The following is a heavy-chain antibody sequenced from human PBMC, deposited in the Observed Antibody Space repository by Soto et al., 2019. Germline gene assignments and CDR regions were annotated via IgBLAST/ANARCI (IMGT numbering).Heavy chain of an antibody. CDR3: ARDSGSYRYVSD. V-gene: IGHV1-18*01. Sequence: QVQLVQSGAEVKKPGASVKVSCKASGYTFTSSGFSWVRQAPGQGLEWMAWISAYNGETHYAQKFQGRVTMTTDTSTSTSYRELRSLRSDDTAVYYCARDSGSYRYVSDWGQGTLVTVSS. CDR2: ISAYNGET. D-gene: IGHD1-26*01. J-gene: IGHJ4*02. CDR1: GYTFTSSG.